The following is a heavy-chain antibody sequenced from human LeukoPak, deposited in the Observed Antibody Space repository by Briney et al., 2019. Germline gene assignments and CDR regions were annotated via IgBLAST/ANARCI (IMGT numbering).Heavy chain of an antibody. CDR2: IWYDGSNK. Sequence: GGSLRLSCAASGFTFSRNAMHWVRQAPGKGLEWVTVIWYDGSNKYYADSVKGRFTISRDNSKNTLYLQMNSLRVEDTAVYYCVSRDGYSCGLDYWGQGTPVTVSS. J-gene: IGHJ4*02. V-gene: IGHV3-33*01. CDR3: VSRDGYSCGLDY. CDR1: GFTFSRNA. D-gene: IGHD5-18*01.